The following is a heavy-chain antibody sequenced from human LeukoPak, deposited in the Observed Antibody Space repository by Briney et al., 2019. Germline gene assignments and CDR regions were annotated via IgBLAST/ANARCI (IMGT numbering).Heavy chain of an antibody. CDR2: IKQDGSEK. CDR3: ARDYYDSSGYYYFDY. CDR1: GFTFSSYW. J-gene: IGHJ4*02. D-gene: IGHD3-22*01. Sequence: GGSLRLSCAASGFTFSSYWMSWVRQAPGKGLEWVANIKQDGSEKYYVDSVKGRFTTSRDNAKNSLYLQMNSLRAEDTAVYYCARDYYDSSGYYYFDYWGQGTLVTVSS. V-gene: IGHV3-7*01.